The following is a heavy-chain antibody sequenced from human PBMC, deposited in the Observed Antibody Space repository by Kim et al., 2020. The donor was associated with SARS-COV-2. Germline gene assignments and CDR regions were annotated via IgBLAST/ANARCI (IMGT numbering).Heavy chain of an antibody. Sequence: YYADSVKDRFTISRDNSKNTLYLQMNSLRAEDTAVYYCAKGPYYGSGSYRWGQGTLVTVSS. J-gene: IGHJ4*02. CDR3: AKGPYYGSGSYR. D-gene: IGHD3-10*01. V-gene: IGHV3-23*01.